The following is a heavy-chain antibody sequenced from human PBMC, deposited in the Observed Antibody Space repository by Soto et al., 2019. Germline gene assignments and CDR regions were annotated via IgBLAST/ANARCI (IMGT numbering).Heavy chain of an antibody. CDR2: INHSGST. CDR3: ARRSYYDSGSLNWFDP. CDR1: GGSFSGYY. J-gene: IGHJ5*02. D-gene: IGHD3-10*01. V-gene: IGHV4-34*01. Sequence: SETLSLTCAVYGGSFSGYYWSWIRQPPGKGLEWIGEINHSGSTNYNPSLKSRVTISVDTSKNQFSLKLSSVTAADTAVYYCARRSYYDSGSLNWFDPWGQGTLVTVSS.